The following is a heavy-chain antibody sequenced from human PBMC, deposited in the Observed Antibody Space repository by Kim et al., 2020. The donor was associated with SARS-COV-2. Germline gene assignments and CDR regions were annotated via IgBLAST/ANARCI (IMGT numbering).Heavy chain of an antibody. V-gene: IGHV3-53*04. D-gene: IGHD3-10*01. CDR3: ARRAFYGSGKYGMDV. Sequence: SVKGRFTISGHNSKNTMFLKMNSLRADDTAVYYCARRAFYGSGKYGMDVWGQGATVTVSS. J-gene: IGHJ6*02.